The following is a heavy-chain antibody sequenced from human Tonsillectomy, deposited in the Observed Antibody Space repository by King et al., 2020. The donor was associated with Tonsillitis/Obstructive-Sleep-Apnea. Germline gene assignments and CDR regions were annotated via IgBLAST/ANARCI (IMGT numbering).Heavy chain of an antibody. CDR2: IYWDDDK. Sequence: TLKESGPTLVKPTQTLTLTCTFXGFSLSTGGVGVGWIRQPPXKALEWLAXIYWDDDKGYSPXLKSXLTXXKETSKNQLVLTMTXMDPGDTATYYGARXXXDSDXFDXXGQGXXXTVSS. CDR1: GFSLSTGGVG. CDR3: ARXXXDSDXFDX. D-gene: IGHD3-3*01. V-gene: IGHV2-5*02. J-gene: IGHJ3*01.